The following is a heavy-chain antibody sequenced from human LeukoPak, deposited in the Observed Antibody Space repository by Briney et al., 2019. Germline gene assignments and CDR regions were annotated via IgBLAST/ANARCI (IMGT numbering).Heavy chain of an antibody. CDR1: GFTVSSNY. CDR2: IYSGGST. V-gene: IGHV3-53*01. J-gene: IGHJ4*02. D-gene: IGHD5-18*01. Sequence: GGSLRLSCAASGFTVSSNYMSWVRQAPGKGLEWVSVIYSGGSTYYADSVKGRFTISRDNSKNTLYLQMNSLRAEDTAVYYCAKVGIQLWLRVFDYWGQGTLVTVPS. CDR3: AKVGIQLWLRVFDY.